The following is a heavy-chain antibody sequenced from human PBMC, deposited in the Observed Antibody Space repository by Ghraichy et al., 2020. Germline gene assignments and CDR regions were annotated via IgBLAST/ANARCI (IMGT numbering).Heavy chain of an antibody. D-gene: IGHD6-13*01. V-gene: IGHV3-66*01. CDR1: GFTVSSNY. CDR3: AREGYSSSWYYFDY. Sequence: GGSLRLSCAASGFTVSSNYMSWVRQAPGKGLEWVSVIYSGGSTYYADSVKGRFTISRDNSKNTLYLQMNSLRAEDTAVYYCAREGYSSSWYYFDYWGQGTLVTVSS. J-gene: IGHJ4*02. CDR2: IYSGGST.